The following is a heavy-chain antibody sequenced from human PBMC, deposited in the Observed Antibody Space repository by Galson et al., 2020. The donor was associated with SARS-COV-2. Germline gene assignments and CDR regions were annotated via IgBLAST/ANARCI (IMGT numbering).Heavy chain of an antibody. CDR2: IYYRGTT. D-gene: IGHD2-2*01. Sequence: ASETLSLTCTVSGGSIGSGDYYWSWIRQPPGKGLEWIGYIYYRGTTYYNPSLKSRLTLSVDTSKNQFSLKLNSVTAADTAVYYCVREVVPVASGYFSYYYGMDVWGQGTTVIVSS. CDR3: VREVVPVASGYFSYYYGMDV. CDR1: GGSIGSGDYY. J-gene: IGHJ6*02. V-gene: IGHV4-30-4*01.